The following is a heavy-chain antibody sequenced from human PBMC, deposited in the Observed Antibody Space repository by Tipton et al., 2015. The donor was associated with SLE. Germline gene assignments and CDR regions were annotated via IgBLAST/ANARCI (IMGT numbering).Heavy chain of an antibody. CDR3: AKGDRGELRAFDI. CDR1: GFTFTTYA. V-gene: IGHV3-23*01. D-gene: IGHD1-7*01. Sequence: SLRLSCAASGFTFTTYAMNWVRQAPGKGLEWVSAITGSSSTTYYADSVKGRFTISRDNSKNTMYLQMNSLRAEDMAVYYCAKGDRGELRAFDIWGQGTMVTVSS. CDR2: ITGSSSTT. J-gene: IGHJ3*02.